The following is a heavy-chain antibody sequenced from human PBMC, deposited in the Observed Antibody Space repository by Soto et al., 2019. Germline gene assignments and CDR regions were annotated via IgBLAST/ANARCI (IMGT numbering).Heavy chain of an antibody. CDR1: GYTFTSYG. CDR2: ISAYHGNT. CDR3: ARDVPYDFWSGYWDWFDP. D-gene: IGHD3-3*01. Sequence: ASVKVSCQASGYTFTSYGISRVRQAPGQGLEWMGWISAYHGNTNYAQKLQVRVTMTTDTSTSTAYMELRSLRSDDTAVYYCARDVPYDFWSGYWDWFDPWGQGTLVTVSS. J-gene: IGHJ5*02. V-gene: IGHV1-18*01.